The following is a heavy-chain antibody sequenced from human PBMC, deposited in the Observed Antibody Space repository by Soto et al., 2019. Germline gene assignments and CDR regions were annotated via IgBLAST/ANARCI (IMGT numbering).Heavy chain of an antibody. CDR2: INAGNGNT. CDR3: AIAAAGKLSMEAFDI. Sequence: ASVKVSCKASGYTFTSYAMHWVRQAPGQRLEWMGWINAGNGNTKYSQKFQGRVTITRDTSASTAYMELSSLRSEDTAVYYCAIAAAGKLSMEAFDIWGQGTMVTVSS. D-gene: IGHD6-13*01. V-gene: IGHV1-3*01. CDR1: GYTFTSYA. J-gene: IGHJ3*02.